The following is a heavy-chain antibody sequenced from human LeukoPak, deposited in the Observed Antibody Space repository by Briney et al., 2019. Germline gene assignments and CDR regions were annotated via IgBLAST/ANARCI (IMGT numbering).Heavy chain of an antibody. Sequence: PSETLSLTCTVSGGSISSSSYYWGWIRQPPGKGLEWIGSIYYSGSTYYNPSLKSRVTISVDTSKNQFSLKLSSVTAANTAVYYCARVSYDFWSGYHEYYFDYWGQGTLVTVSS. CDR1: GGSISSSSYY. D-gene: IGHD3-3*01. J-gene: IGHJ4*02. CDR2: IYYSGST. V-gene: IGHV4-39*07. CDR3: ARVSYDFWSGYHEYYFDY.